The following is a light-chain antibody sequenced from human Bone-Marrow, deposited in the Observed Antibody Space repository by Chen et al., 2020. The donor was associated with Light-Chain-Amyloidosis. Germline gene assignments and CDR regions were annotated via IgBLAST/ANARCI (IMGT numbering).Light chain of an antibody. CDR1: QTLSTH. CDR2: DAS. J-gene: IGKJ4*01. V-gene: IGKV3-11*01. CDR3: QHRGGWPPLS. Sequence: EVVLTQSPATLSLSPGERATLSCRASQTLSTHLVWYQQKPGQVPRLLIYDASTRATGIPARFSGSGSGTDFTLSISSLEAEDFAVYYCQHRGGWPPLSFGGGPRSRSN.